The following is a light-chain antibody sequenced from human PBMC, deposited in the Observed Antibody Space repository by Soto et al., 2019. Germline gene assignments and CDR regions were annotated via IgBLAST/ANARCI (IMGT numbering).Light chain of an antibody. CDR3: QHSYSTPL. Sequence: DSQMPPSQSSLSASVGDRATITCQASQDISNYLNWYQQKPGKAPKLLIYAASSLQSGLPSRFSGSGSGTDFTLTISRLQPEDFATYYCQHSYSTPLFGQGTRLEI. CDR2: AAS. V-gene: IGKV1-39*01. CDR1: QDISNY. J-gene: IGKJ5*01.